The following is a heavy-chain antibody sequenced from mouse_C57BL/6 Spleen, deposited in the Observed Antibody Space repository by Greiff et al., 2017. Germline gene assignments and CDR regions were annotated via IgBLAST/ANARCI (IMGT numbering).Heavy chain of an antibody. Sequence: VKLQESGAELVRPGASVTLSCKASGYTFTDYEMHWVKQTPVHGLEWIGAIDPETGGTAYNQKFKGKAILTADKSSSTAYMELRSLTSEDSAVYYCARSCNLYYFDYWGQGTTLTVSS. D-gene: IGHD2-1*01. CDR3: ARSCNLYYFDY. CDR1: GYTFTDYE. V-gene: IGHV1-15*01. CDR2: IDPETGGT. J-gene: IGHJ2*01.